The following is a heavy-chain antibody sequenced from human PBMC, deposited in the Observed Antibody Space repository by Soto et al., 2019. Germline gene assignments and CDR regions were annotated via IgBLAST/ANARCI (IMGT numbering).Heavy chain of an antibody. V-gene: IGHV3-20*01. CDR2: INWNGGST. Sequence: PGGSLRLSCAASGLTLSTSSMNWVRQAPGKGLEWISGINWNGGSTGYADSVKGRFTISRDNAKNSLYLQMNSLRAEDTALYHCARDGPGWFGPWGQGTLVTVSS. CDR1: GLTLSTSS. CDR3: ARDGPGWFGP. J-gene: IGHJ5*02.